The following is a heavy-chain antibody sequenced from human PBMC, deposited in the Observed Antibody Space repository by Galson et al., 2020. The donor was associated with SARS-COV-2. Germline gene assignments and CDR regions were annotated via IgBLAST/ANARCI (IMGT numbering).Heavy chain of an antibody. CDR2: IWYDGSNN. Sequence: GGSLRLSCAASGFTFSSYGMHWVRQAPGKGLEWVAVIWYDGSNNYYADSVKGRFTISRDNSKNTLYLQMNSLRAEDTAVYYCARDIVVVPAEDGMDVWGQGTTVTVSS. D-gene: IGHD2-2*01. CDR3: ARDIVVVPAEDGMDV. J-gene: IGHJ6*02. CDR1: GFTFSSYG. V-gene: IGHV3-33*01.